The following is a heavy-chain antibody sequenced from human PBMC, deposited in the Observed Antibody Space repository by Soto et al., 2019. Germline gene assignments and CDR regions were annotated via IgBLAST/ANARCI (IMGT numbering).Heavy chain of an antibody. V-gene: IGHV3-33*01. Sequence: GGSLRLSCAASGFTFSSYGMHWVRQAPGKGLEWVAVIWYDGSNKYYADSVKGRFTISRDNSKNTLYLQMNSLRAEDTAVYYCARGYMYYYDTTGSHYFDHWGQGTLVTVSS. CDR2: IWYDGSNK. CDR3: ARGYMYYYDTTGSHYFDH. D-gene: IGHD3-22*01. CDR1: GFTFSSYG. J-gene: IGHJ4*02.